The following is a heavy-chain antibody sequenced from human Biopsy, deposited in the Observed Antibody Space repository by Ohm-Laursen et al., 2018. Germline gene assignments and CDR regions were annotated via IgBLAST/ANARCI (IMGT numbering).Heavy chain of an antibody. CDR3: ATDGAGSYNEN. D-gene: IGHD3-10*01. V-gene: IGHV3-11*01. Sequence: GSLRLSCSASGFTFGDYYMSWIRQAPGKGLEWLSYISGSGVTKMYADSVRGQFTVSRDNAKNSLYLEMNNLTVEDTAVYYCATDGAGSYNENWGQGTLVSVSS. CDR2: ISGSGVTK. J-gene: IGHJ4*02. CDR1: GFTFGDYY.